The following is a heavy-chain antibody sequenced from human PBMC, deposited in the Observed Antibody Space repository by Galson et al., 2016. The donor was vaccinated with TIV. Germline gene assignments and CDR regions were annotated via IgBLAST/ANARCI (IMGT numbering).Heavy chain of an antibody. CDR1: GISFSGYW. J-gene: IGHJ4*02. Sequence: SLRLSCAVSGISFSGYWMTWVRQAPGKGLEWVASINQGGSEKYYVDSVKGRFTISRDNAKNSLYLQMNSLRAEDTAMFYCASQGVDYWGQGTLVTVSS. CDR3: ASQGVDY. CDR2: INQGGSEK. D-gene: IGHD2-8*01. V-gene: IGHV3-7*01.